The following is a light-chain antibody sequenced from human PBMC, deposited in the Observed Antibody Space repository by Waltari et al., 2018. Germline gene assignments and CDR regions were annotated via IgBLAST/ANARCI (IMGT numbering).Light chain of an antibody. CDR2: GAS. CDR3: QQYNNWPFT. J-gene: IGKJ3*01. Sequence: EIVLTPSPATLSVSPGERATLPSRASQSVSSNLAGYQQKPGQPPRLLIYGASTRATGIPARFSGSGSGTKFTLTISSLQSEDFAVYYCQQYNNWPFTFGPGTKVDIK. V-gene: IGKV3-15*01. CDR1: QSVSSN.